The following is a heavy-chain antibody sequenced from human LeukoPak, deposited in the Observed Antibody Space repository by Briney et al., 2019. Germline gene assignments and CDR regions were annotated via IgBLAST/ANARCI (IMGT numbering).Heavy chain of an antibody. CDR3: ARDDSDYDFWSGYYPNWFDP. D-gene: IGHD3-3*01. Sequence: GGSLRLSCAASGFTFSSYWMSWVRQAPGKGLEWVANIKQDGSEKYYVVSVKGRFTISRDNAKNSLYLQMNSLRAEDTAVYYCARDDSDYDFWSGYYPNWFDPWGQGTLVTVSS. J-gene: IGHJ5*02. V-gene: IGHV3-7*01. CDR1: GFTFSSYW. CDR2: IKQDGSEK.